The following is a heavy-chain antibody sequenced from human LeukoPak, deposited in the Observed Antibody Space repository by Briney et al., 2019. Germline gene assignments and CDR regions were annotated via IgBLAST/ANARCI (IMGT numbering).Heavy chain of an antibody. J-gene: IGHJ5*02. D-gene: IGHD1-7*01. CDR3: ARYTDNWNYADINWFDP. V-gene: IGHV1-69*01. CDR2: IIPIFVTA. Sequence: SVKVSCKASGGTFSSYAISWARQAPGQGLEWMGGIIPIFVTANYAQKFQGRVTITADESTITAYMDLSSLRSEDTAVYYCARYTDNWNYADINWFDPWGQGTLVTVSS. CDR1: GGTFSSYA.